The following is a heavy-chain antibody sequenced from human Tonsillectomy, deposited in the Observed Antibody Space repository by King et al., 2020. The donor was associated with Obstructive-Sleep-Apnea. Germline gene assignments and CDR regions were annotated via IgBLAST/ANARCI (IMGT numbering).Heavy chain of an antibody. V-gene: IGHV4-39*01. CDR2: IYYSGST. Sequence: QLQESGPGLVKPSETLSLTCTVSGGSISSSSYYWGWIRQPPGKGLEWIGSIYYSGSTYYNPSLKSRVTISVDTSKNQLSLKLRSVTAADTAVYYCARIYGDYSYFDYWCQGTLVTVSS. J-gene: IGHJ4*02. D-gene: IGHD4-17*01. CDR1: GGSISSSSYY. CDR3: ARIYGDYSYFDY.